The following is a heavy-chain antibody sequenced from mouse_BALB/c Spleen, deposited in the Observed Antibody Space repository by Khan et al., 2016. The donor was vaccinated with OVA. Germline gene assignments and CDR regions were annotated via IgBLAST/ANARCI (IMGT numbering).Heavy chain of an antibody. D-gene: IGHD2-14*01. V-gene: IGHV3-2*02. CDR3: ERSRYRYAFAY. CDR2: ISYSGST. Sequence: VQLKESGPGLVKPSQSLSLTCTVTGYSITSDYAWNWIRQFPGNKLEWMGYISYSGSTSYNPSLKSRISITRDTSKNQFFLQLNSVTTEDTATYYCERSRYRYAFAYWGQGTLVTVSA. J-gene: IGHJ3*01. CDR1: GYSITSDYA.